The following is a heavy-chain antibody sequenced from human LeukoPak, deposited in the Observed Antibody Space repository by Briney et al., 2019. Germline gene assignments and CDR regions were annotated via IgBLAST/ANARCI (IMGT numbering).Heavy chain of an antibody. CDR1: GFTFNSSA. CDR2: IGTSGDRT. Sequence: GGSLRLSCSASGFTFNSSAMSWVRQAPGKGLEWVSAIGTSGDRTFYADSVKGRFTISRDNSKNTLYLQMNSLRAEDTAVYYCARDRPYFDYWGQGTLVTVSS. V-gene: IGHV3-23*01. J-gene: IGHJ4*02. CDR3: ARDRPYFDY.